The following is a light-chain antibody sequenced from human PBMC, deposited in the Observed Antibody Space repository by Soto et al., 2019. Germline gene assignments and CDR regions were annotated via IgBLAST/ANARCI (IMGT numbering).Light chain of an antibody. J-gene: IGKJ2*01. V-gene: IGKV1-33*01. CDR3: QQYDNSPMFT. Sequence: EIQMTQSPSSLSASVGDSVTITCQASQDIYDYLNWYQHKPGKAPRLLIYAASNLETGVPSRFSGSGSGTDFTFTINSLQPEDIATYYCQQYDNSPMFTFGRGTKVEI. CDR1: QDIYDY. CDR2: AAS.